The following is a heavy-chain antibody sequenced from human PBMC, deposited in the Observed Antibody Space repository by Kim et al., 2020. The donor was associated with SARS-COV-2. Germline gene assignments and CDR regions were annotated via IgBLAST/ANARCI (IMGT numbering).Heavy chain of an antibody. CDR1: GFTFSSYW. D-gene: IGHD3-10*01. V-gene: IGHV3-74*01. CDR3: ARDWPISPLYGSGSYYPSGLNWFDP. CDR2: INSDGSST. J-gene: IGHJ5*02. Sequence: GGSLRLSCAASGFTFSSYWMHWVRQAPGKGLVWVSRINSDGSSTSYADSVKGRFTISRDNAKNTLYLQMNSLRAEDTAVYYCARDWPISPLYGSGSYYPSGLNWFDPWGQGTLVTVSS.